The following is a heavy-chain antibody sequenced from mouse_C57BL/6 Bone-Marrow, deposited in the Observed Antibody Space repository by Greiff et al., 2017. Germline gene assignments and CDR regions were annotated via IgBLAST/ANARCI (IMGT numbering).Heavy chain of an antibody. CDR3: ARGGGWLLRAMDY. Sequence: VQLQQSGAELVKPGASVKISCKASGYAFSSYWMNWVKQRPGKGLEWIGQIYPGDGDTNYNGKFKGKATLTADNSSSTAYMQLSSLTSEDSAVYYCARGGGWLLRAMDYWGQGTSVTVSS. CDR2: IYPGDGDT. J-gene: IGHJ4*01. V-gene: IGHV1-80*01. D-gene: IGHD2-3*01. CDR1: GYAFSSYW.